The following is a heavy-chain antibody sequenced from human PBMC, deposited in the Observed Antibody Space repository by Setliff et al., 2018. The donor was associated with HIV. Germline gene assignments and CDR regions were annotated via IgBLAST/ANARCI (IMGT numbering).Heavy chain of an antibody. CDR2: IIPLFGTP. V-gene: IGHV1-69*13. CDR1: GGTFSSGA. D-gene: IGHD1-20*01. CDR3: ATRLYPYDTGRQYNALGHFES. Sequence: GASVKVSCKTSGGTFSSGAISWIRQAPGEGPELMGGIIPLFGTPTYSQKFQGRASITADESTSTVFMELSSLTSEDTAVYYCATRLYPYDTGRQYNALGHFESWGQGTLVTVSS. J-gene: IGHJ4*02.